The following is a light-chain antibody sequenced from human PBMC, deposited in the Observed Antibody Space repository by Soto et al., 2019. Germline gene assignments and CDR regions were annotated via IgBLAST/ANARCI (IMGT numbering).Light chain of an antibody. CDR2: EVS. Sequence: QSALTQPASVSGSPGQSITISCTGTSSDVGGYNYVSWYQQHPGKAPKLMISEVSNRPSGVSNRFSGSKSGNTASLTISGLQAEDEADYYCSSYTSGSTLVFGTGTKVTVL. CDR3: SSYTSGSTLV. CDR1: SSDVGGYNY. J-gene: IGLJ1*01. V-gene: IGLV2-14*01.